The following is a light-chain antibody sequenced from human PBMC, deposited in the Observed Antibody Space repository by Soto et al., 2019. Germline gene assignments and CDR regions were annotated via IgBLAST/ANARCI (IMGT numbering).Light chain of an antibody. CDR3: QQYDSWT. J-gene: IGKJ1*01. V-gene: IGKV3-20*01. CDR2: GAS. CDR1: QSISSPY. Sequence: EIDLTQSPGTLSLSPGERAPLSCRASQSISSPYLAWYQQKPGQAPRLLIDGASRRATGIPDRFSGSGSGTDFTLTISRLEPEDFAVYYCQQYDSWTFGQGTKVDIK.